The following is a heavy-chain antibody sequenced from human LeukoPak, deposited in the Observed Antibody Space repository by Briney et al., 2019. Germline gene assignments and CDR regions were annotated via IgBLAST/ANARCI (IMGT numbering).Heavy chain of an antibody. V-gene: IGHV3-7*05. CDR1: TFTLNNYW. Sequence: PGGSLRLSCTASTFTLNNYWMSWVSEAPGKGLEWVANIKQAGSEKYSVDSVKGRFTISRDNAKNSLYLQMNSLRAEDTAVYYCASRAGYTGSWSAFDYWGQGTLVTVSS. CDR2: IKQAGSEK. D-gene: IGHD6-13*01. J-gene: IGHJ4*02. CDR3: ASRAGYTGSWSAFDY.